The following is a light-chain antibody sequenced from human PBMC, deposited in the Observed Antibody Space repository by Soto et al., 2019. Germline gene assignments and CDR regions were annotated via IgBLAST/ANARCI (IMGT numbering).Light chain of an antibody. J-gene: IGKJ1*01. CDR1: QSVSSNY. CDR2: GAS. CDR3: QQYDTSPRT. Sequence: EIVLTQSPGTLSLSPGERATLSCRASQSVSSNYLAWYQQKRGQAPWLLIYGASSRATGIPTRFSGSGSGTDFTITISRLEHEDFAVYYCQQYDTSPRTFGQGTKVEI. V-gene: IGKV3-20*01.